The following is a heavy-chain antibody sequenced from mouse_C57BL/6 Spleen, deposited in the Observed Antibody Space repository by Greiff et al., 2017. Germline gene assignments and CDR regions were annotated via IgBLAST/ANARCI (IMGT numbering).Heavy chain of an antibody. Sequence: EVKLMEFGAELVRPGASVKLSCTASGFNIKDDYMHWVKQRPEQGLEWIGWIDPENGDTEYASKFQGKATITADTSANTAYLQLSSLTSEDTAVYYCTTGLLGDYWGQGTTLTVSS. D-gene: IGHD2-10*01. J-gene: IGHJ2*01. CDR2: IDPENGDT. CDR1: GFNIKDDY. CDR3: TTGLLGDY. V-gene: IGHV14-4*01.